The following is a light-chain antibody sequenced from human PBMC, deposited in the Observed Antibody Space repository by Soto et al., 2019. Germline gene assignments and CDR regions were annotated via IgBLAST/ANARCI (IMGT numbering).Light chain of an antibody. J-gene: IGKJ4*01. CDR1: QGISNW. CDR2: SAS. Sequence: DLQMTQSPSSVSASVGDRVTITCRASQGISNWLGWYQQKPGQAPKLLIYSASSLQSGVPSRFSGSGSATEFCLTISSLQPEDFATYYGQQANSFPFTFGGGTKVEIK. CDR3: QQANSFPFT. V-gene: IGKV1-12*01.